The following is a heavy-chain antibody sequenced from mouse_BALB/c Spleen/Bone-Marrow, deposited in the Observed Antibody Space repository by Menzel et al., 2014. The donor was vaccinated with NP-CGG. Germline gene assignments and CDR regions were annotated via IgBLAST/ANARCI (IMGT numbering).Heavy chain of an antibody. CDR3: ARGSSPYYYAMDY. Sequence: QVQLQQSGPELVRPGVSVKISCKGSGYTFTDYAMHWVKQSHAKSLEWIGVISTYSSNTNYNQKFKGKATMTVDKSSSTAYMELARLTSEDSAIYYCARGSSPYYYAMDYWGQGTSVTVSS. J-gene: IGHJ4*01. CDR1: GYTFTDYA. CDR2: ISTYSSNT. V-gene: IGHV1-67*01. D-gene: IGHD1-1*01.